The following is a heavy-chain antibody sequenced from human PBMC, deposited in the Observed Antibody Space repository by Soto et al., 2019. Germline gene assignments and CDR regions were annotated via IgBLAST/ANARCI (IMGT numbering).Heavy chain of an antibody. V-gene: IGHV5-51*01. CDR2: SYPCDYDT. CDR3: ARRILGCSGGRCYSDSGFDP. D-gene: IGHD2-15*01. J-gene: IGHJ5*02. CDR1: GSSFTSYW. Sequence: GESLKICCNGSGSSFTSYWSGWVREMPGKGLWWVGISYPCDYDTRYSPSFQGQVTISADKSSSTAYLQWSSLKASDTAMYYGARRILGCSGGRCYSDSGFDPWGQGTLVTVSS.